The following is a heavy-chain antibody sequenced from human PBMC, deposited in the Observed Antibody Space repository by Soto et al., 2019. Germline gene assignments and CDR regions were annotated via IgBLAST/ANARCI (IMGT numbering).Heavy chain of an antibody. J-gene: IGHJ4*02. D-gene: IGHD6-19*01. CDR3: ARDYYTGYSSGWWIDY. CDR1: GFTFSSYS. Sequence: AGGSLRLSCAASGFTFSSYSMNWVRQAPGKGLEWVSSISSSSSYIYYADSVKGRFTISRDNAKNSLYLQMNSLRAEDTAVYYCARDYYTGYSSGWWIDYWGQGTLVTVSS. CDR2: ISSSSSYI. V-gene: IGHV3-21*01.